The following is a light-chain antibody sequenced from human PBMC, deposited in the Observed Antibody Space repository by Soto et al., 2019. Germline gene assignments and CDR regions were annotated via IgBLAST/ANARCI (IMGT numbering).Light chain of an antibody. J-gene: IGKJ2*01. CDR2: RAP. V-gene: IGKV3-20*01. Sequence: EIVLTQSPGTLSLSPGERATLSCRASQSVSSSYLAWYQQKPGQAPRLLIYRAPIRATGIPDRFSGSGSGTDFTLTISRLEPEDFAVYYCQQSGSSPYTFGQGTKLEIK. CDR1: QSVSSSY. CDR3: QQSGSSPYT.